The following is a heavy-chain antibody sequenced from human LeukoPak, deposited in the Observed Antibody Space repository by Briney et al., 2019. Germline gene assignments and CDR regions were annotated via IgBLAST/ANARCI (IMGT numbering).Heavy chain of an antibody. CDR3: ARDKEWLLYDY. V-gene: IGHV3-74*01. J-gene: IGHJ4*02. CDR2: IKTDGTTT. D-gene: IGHD3-3*01. Sequence: GGSLRLSCAASGFTFSSYSMHWVRQAPGKGLVWVSRIKTDGTTTNYADSVKGRFTISRGNAKNTLYLQMNSLRAEDTAVYYCARDKEWLLYDYWGQGTLVTVSS. CDR1: GFTFSSYS.